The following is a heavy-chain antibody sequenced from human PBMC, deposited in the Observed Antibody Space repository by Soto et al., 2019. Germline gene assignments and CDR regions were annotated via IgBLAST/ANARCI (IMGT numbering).Heavy chain of an antibody. J-gene: IGHJ4*02. D-gene: IGHD5-18*01. CDR2: IYHSGST. V-gene: IGHV4-30-2*01. Sequence: SETLSLTCAVSGGSISSGGYSWSWIRQPPGKGLEWIGYIYHSGSTFYNPSLKSRVTISIDKSKNQFSLKLGSVTAADTAVYYCARGAGGYSYGNFDYGGQGTLVTVSS. CDR3: ARGAGGYSYGNFDY. CDR1: GGSISSGGYS.